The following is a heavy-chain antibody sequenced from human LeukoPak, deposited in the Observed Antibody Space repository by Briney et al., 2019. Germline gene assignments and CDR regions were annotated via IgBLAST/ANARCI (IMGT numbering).Heavy chain of an antibody. Sequence: SSVKVSCKASGGTFSSYAISWVRQAPGQGLEWMGGIIPIFGTANYAQKFQGRVTITTDESTSTAYIELSSLRSEDTAVYYCARVGNVFRYFDWGDYSYYYMDVWGKGTTVTVSS. D-gene: IGHD3-9*01. J-gene: IGHJ6*03. CDR1: GGTFSSYA. V-gene: IGHV1-69*05. CDR3: ARVGNVFRYFDWGDYSYYYMDV. CDR2: IIPIFGTA.